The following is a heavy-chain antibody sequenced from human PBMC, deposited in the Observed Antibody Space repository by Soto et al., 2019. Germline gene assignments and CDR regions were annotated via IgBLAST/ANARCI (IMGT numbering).Heavy chain of an antibody. Sequence: SVKVSCKASGGTFSSYAISWVRQAPGQGLEWMGGIIPIFGTANYAQKFQGRVTITADKSTSTAYMELSSLRSEDTAVYYCARAYNWNDGGYYYYYGMDVWGQGTTVPVSS. CDR1: GGTFSSYA. CDR2: IIPIFGTA. J-gene: IGHJ6*02. CDR3: ARAYNWNDGGYYYYYGMDV. D-gene: IGHD1-20*01. V-gene: IGHV1-69*06.